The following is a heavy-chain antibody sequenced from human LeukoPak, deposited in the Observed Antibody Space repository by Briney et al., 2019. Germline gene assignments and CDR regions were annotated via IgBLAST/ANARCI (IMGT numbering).Heavy chain of an antibody. Sequence: SVKVSCKVSGYTLSEFSMHWVRQAPGKGLEWLGGFHPEDGEAIYAQRFQGRVTMTEDTSSDTVYMELSSLRSEDTAVYYCSTGSFHFDYWGQGTLVTVSS. J-gene: IGHJ4*02. V-gene: IGHV1-24*01. CDR1: GYTLSEFS. CDR2: FHPEDGEA. D-gene: IGHD3-3*02. CDR3: STGSFHFDY.